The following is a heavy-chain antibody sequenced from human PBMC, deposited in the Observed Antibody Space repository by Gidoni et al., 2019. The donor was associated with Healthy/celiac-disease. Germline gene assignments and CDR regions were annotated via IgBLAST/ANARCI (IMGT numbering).Heavy chain of an antibody. V-gene: IGHV1-18*01. CDR1: GYTFTSYG. J-gene: IGHJ5*02. D-gene: IGHD3-10*01. CDR2: ISAYNGNT. Sequence: GQSGAEVKKPGASVKVSCKASGYTFTSYGISWVRQAPGQGLEWMGWISAYNGNTNYAKKLKGRVTMTTDTSTSTAYMELRSLRSDDTAVYYCARRPDPETNHYYGSGSYYWFDPWGQGTLVTVSS. CDR3: ARRPDPETNHYYGSGSYYWFDP.